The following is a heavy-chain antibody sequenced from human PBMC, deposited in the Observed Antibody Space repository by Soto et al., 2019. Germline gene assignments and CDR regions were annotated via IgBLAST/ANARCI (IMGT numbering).Heavy chain of an antibody. J-gene: IGHJ6*02. V-gene: IGHV5-51*01. Sequence: EVQLVQSGAEVKKPGESLKISCKGSGYSFTSYWIGWVRQMPGKGLEWMGIIYPGDSDTRYSPSFQGQVTISADKSISTAYLQWSSLKASDTAMYYCARSLMVRGVELPTPLYYYYGMDVWGQGTTVTVSS. CDR2: IYPGDSDT. CDR1: GYSFTSYW. CDR3: ARSLMVRGVELPTPLYYYYGMDV. D-gene: IGHD3-10*01.